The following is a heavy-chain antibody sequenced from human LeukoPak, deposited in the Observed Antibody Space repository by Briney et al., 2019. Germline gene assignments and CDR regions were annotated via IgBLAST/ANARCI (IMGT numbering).Heavy chain of an antibody. CDR2: INSDGSST. D-gene: IGHD2-15*01. Sequence: GGSLRLSCAAPGFTFSSYWMHWVRHAPGKGLVWVSRINSDGSSTSYADSVKGRFTISRDNAKNTLYLQMNSLRAEDTAVYYCARGLSRMVVAATAYWGQGTLVTVSS. CDR1: GFTFSSYW. J-gene: IGHJ4*02. V-gene: IGHV3-74*01. CDR3: ARGLSRMVVAATAY.